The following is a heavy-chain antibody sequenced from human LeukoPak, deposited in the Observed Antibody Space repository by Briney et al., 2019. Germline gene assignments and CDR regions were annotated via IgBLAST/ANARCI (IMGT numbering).Heavy chain of an antibody. D-gene: IGHD5-12*01. CDR3: ASANSGYDYIGY. CDR1: GFTFSSYS. Sequence: GGSLRLSCAASGFTFSSYSMNWVRQAPGKGLEWVSSISSSSSFIYYADSVKGRFTISRDNAKNPLYLQMNSLRAEDTAVYYCASANSGYDYIGYWGQGTLVTVSS. CDR2: ISSSSSFI. J-gene: IGHJ4*02. V-gene: IGHV3-21*01.